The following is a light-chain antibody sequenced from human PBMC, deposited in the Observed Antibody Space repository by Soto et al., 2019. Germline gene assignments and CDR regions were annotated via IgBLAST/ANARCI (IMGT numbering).Light chain of an antibody. CDR1: QTISSY. J-gene: IGKJ3*01. CDR3: QQSYSTPIT. Sequence: DIQMTQSPSSLSASVGDRVTITCRTSQTISSYLNWYQHKPGKAPKLLIYAASSLQSGVPSTFSGSGSGTDFTLTISSLQPEDFATYYCQQSYSTPITFGPGTKVDIK. V-gene: IGKV1-39*01. CDR2: AAS.